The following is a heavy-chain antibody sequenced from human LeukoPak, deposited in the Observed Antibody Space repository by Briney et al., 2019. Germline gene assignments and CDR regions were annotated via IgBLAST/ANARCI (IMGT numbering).Heavy chain of an antibody. D-gene: IGHD5-24*01. CDR3: AKERDGHKDGLAH. CDR1: GFTFSSYS. Sequence: GGSLRLSCAASGFTFSSYSMNWVRQAPGKGLEWVSHISSSSTIYYADSVKGRFTISSDNSKNSLYLQMNSLRPEDSGLYYCAKERDGHKDGLAHWGRGTLVTVSS. V-gene: IGHV3-48*04. CDR2: ISSSSTI. J-gene: IGHJ4*02.